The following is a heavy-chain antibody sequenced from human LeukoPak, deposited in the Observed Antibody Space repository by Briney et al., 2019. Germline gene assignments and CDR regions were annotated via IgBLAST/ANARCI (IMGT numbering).Heavy chain of an antibody. D-gene: IGHD3-16*02. CDR1: GFTFSSYA. CDR2: ISGSGGST. V-gene: IGHV3-23*01. CDR3: AKGDVMITFGGVIVMGGYFDY. Sequence: GGSLRLSCAASGFTFSSYAMSWVRQAPGKGLEWVSAISGSGGSTYYADSVKGRFTISRDNSKNTLYLQMNSLRAEDTAVYYCAKGDVMITFGGVIVMGGYFDYWGQGTLVTVSS. J-gene: IGHJ4*02.